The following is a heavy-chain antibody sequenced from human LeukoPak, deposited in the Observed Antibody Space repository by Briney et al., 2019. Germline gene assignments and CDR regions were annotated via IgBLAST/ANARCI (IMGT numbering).Heavy chain of an antibody. V-gene: IGHV3-15*01. D-gene: IGHD3-22*01. Sequence: EGSLRLSCAASGFTFSNAWMSWVRQAPGKGLEWVGRIKSKTDGGTTDYAAPVKGRFTISRDDSKNTPYLQMNSLKTEDTAVYYCTTDITVYYDRFQHWGQGTLVTVSS. J-gene: IGHJ1*01. CDR2: IKSKTDGGTT. CDR3: TTDITVYYDRFQH. CDR1: GFTFSNAW.